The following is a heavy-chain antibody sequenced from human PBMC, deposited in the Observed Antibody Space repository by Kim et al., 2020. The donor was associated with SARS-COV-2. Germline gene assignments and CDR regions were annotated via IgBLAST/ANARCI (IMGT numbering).Heavy chain of an antibody. Sequence: GGSLRLSCAASGFTFSSYAMNWVRQAPGKGLEWVSYISSRSSIVNYADFVKGRFTISRDNAKNSLYLQMNSLRDEDTAVYYCARERGGYSGYGYEFDSWGRGTLVTVSS. CDR2: ISSRSSIV. CDR1: GFTFSSYA. V-gene: IGHV3-48*02. J-gene: IGHJ4*02. D-gene: IGHD5-12*01. CDR3: ARERGGYSGYGYEFDS.